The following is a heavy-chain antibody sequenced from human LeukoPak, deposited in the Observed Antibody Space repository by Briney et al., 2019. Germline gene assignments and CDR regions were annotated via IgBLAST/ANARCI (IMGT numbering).Heavy chain of an antibody. J-gene: IGHJ4*02. CDR2: ISFDGSNQ. CDR3: AKERYGDYAFDY. Sequence: GGSPRLSCVPSGFTFSAYAMHWVRQAPGKGLEWVALISFDGSNQYYPDSVKGRFTISRDNSKNTLYLQMNSLRADDTAVYYCAKERYGDYAFDYWGQGTLVTVSS. V-gene: IGHV3-30*18. CDR1: GFTFSAYA. D-gene: IGHD4-17*01.